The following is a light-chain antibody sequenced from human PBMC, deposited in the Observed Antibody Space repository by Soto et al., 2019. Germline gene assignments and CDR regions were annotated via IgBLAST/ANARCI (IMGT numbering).Light chain of an antibody. Sequence: QSALTQPASVSGFPGQSITISCTGTKNDVGLYDYVSWYQQHPGEAPKLLIYGVTNRPSGVSNRFSGSKSGNTASLTISGLQAEDEADYFCSSYTTTTLEVFGTGTTLTVL. J-gene: IGLJ1*01. CDR1: KNDVGLYDY. CDR2: GVT. V-gene: IGLV2-14*01. CDR3: SSYTTTTLEV.